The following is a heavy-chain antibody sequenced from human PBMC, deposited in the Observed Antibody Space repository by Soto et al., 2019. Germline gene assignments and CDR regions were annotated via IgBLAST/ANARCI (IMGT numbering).Heavy chain of an antibody. V-gene: IGHV4-34*01. CDR3: ARGSVDTVDSSGFYED. CDR2: INHSGGT. Sequence: SETLSLTCALYVGSFSAYYWSCIRHPPGKWLEWIGEINHSGGTSYNPSLKSRVTISVDTSKSQFSLKLTSVTAADRAVYYCARGSVDTVDSSGFYEDWGQGTPDSVSS. J-gene: IGHJ4*02. D-gene: IGHD3-22*01. CDR1: VGSFSAYY.